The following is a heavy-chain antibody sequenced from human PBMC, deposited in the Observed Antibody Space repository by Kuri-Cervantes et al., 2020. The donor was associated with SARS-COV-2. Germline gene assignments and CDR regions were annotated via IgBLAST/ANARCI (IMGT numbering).Heavy chain of an antibody. V-gene: IGHV3-23*01. Sequence: LSLTCAASGFTFSSYAMSWVRQAPGKGLEWVSAVSGSGGNTYYADSVKGCFTISRDNSKNTLYLQMSSLRAEDTAVYYCAKVTRSGYFPFAFDIWGQGTMSPSPQ. CDR1: GFTFSSYA. D-gene: IGHD3-22*01. CDR3: AKVTRSGYFPFAFDI. J-gene: IGHJ3*02. CDR2: VSGSGGNT.